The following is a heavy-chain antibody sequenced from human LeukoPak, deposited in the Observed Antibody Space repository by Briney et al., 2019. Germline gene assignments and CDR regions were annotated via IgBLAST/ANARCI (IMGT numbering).Heavy chain of an antibody. J-gene: IGHJ4*02. CDR2: ISGTGGFTTST. Sequence: GGSLRLSCAASGFTFSNYAMTWVRQAPGKGLEWVSTISGTGGFTTSTYYADSVKGRFTISRDNSKNTLHLQMNSLRAEDTAIYYCAKDLVSGSFYGPFGYWGQGTPVTVSS. CDR3: AKDLVSGSFYGPFGY. CDR1: GFTFSNYA. D-gene: IGHD1-26*01. V-gene: IGHV3-23*01.